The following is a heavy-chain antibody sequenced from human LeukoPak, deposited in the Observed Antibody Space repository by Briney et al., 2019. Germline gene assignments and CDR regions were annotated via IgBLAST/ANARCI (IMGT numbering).Heavy chain of an antibody. CDR3: WHRFGESDYYYMDV. J-gene: IGHJ6*03. CDR2: INSDGSST. Sequence: TGGSLRLSCAASGFTFSSYWMHWVRQAPGKGLVWVSRINSDGSSTSYADSVKGRFTISRDNAKNTLYLQMNSLRAEDTAVYYCWHRFGESDYYYMDVWGKGTTVTISS. V-gene: IGHV3-74*01. D-gene: IGHD3-10*01. CDR1: GFTFSSYW.